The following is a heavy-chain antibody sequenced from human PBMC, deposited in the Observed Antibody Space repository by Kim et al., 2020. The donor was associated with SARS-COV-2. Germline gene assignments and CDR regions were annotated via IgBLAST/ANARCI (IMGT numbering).Heavy chain of an antibody. V-gene: IGHV4-4*07. D-gene: IGHD1-1*01. CDR2: LYPTGNT. Sequence: SETLSLTCTVSGVSISSYYWSWLRQPVVKGLEWIGHLYPTGNTDYNPSLKSRVTMSVDTPKNQVSLWLNSVTATDTAIYYCARGRQPSRYGGFASWGQGTLVTVSS. CDR1: GVSISSYY. CDR3: ARGRQPSRYGGFAS. J-gene: IGHJ4*02.